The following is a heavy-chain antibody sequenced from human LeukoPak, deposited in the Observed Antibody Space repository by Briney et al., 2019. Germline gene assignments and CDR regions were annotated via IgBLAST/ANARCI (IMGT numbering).Heavy chain of an antibody. J-gene: IGHJ4*02. CDR3: ARDRAGSSWHPIDY. Sequence: SQTLSLTCAISGDSVSSSSVTWNWIRQSPSRGLEWLGRTYYRSKWYNDYAVSVKSRITINPDTSKNQFSLQLNSVTPEDTAVYYCARDRAGSSWHPIDYWGQGTLVTVSS. CDR2: TYYRSKWYN. CDR1: GDSVSSSSVT. D-gene: IGHD6-13*01. V-gene: IGHV6-1*01.